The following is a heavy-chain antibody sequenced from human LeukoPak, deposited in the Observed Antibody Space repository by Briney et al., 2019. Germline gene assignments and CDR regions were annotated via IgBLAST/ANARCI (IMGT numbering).Heavy chain of an antibody. CDR3: ARDHSSVATTFDY. V-gene: IGHV3-21*01. Sequence: PGGSLGLSCAASGFTFSSYSMNWVRQAPGKGLEWVSSISSSSSYIYYADSVKGRFTISRDNAKNSLYLQMNSLRAEDTAVYYCARDHSSVATTFDYWGQGTLVTVSS. CDR2: ISSSSSYI. CDR1: GFTFSSYS. D-gene: IGHD5-12*01. J-gene: IGHJ4*02.